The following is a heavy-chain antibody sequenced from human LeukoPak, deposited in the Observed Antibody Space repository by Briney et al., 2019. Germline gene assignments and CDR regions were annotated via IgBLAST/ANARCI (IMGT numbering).Heavy chain of an antibody. V-gene: IGHV4-4*07. J-gene: IGHJ4*02. CDR3: ARGKYYYDSI. D-gene: IGHD3-22*01. CDR2: IYTSGST. CDR1: DGSLSSYY. Sequence: SETLSLTCTVSDGSLSSYYWSWIRQPAGKGLEWIGRIYTSGSTSYNPSLKSRVTISVDTSKNQISLKLTSVTAADTAVYYCARGKYYYDSIWGQGTLVTVSS.